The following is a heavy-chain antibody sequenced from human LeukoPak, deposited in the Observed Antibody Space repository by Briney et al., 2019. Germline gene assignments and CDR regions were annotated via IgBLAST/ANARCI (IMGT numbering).Heavy chain of an antibody. J-gene: IGHJ5*02. CDR1: GFTFSNYW. CDR3: ARDRSSWSSGWYSFGWFDP. D-gene: IGHD6-19*01. Sequence: GGSLRLSCAASGFTFSNYWMRWVRQAPGKGLEWVANIKQDGSEKYYVDSVKGRFTISRDNAKNSLYLQMNRLRAEDTAVYYCARDRSSWSSGWYSFGWFDPWGQGTLVTVSS. CDR2: IKQDGSEK. V-gene: IGHV3-7*01.